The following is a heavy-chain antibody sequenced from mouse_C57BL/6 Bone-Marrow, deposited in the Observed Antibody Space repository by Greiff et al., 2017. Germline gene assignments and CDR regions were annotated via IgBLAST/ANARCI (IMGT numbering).Heavy chain of an antibody. CDR2: INPSNGGT. Sequence: VQLQQPGTELVKPGASVKLSCKASGYTFTSYWMHWVKQRPGQGLEWIGNINPSNGGTNYNEKFKSKDTLTVDKSSSTAYMQLSSLTSEDSAVYYCAIQSGSGYSHFDYWGQGTTLTVSS. V-gene: IGHV1-53*01. CDR1: GYTFTSYW. CDR3: AIQSGSGYSHFDY. J-gene: IGHJ2*01. D-gene: IGHD3-2*02.